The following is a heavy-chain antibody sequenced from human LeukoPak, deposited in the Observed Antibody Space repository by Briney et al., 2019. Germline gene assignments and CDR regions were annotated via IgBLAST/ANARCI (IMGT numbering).Heavy chain of an antibody. CDR2: IRNKANSYTT. V-gene: IGHV3-72*01. J-gene: IGHJ4*02. CDR3: ARFPDY. CDR1: GFTFSSYE. Sequence: GGSLRLSCAASGFTFSSYEMNWVRQAPGKGLEWVGRIRNKANSYTTEYAASVKGRFTISRDDSKRSLYLQMNSLKTEDTAVYYCARFPDYWGQGTLVTVSS.